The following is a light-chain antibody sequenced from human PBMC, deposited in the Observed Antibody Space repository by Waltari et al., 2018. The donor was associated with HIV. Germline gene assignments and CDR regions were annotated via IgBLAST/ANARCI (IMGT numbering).Light chain of an antibody. CDR3: ATWDDSLNGVL. Sequence: SVLTQPPSASGPPGQKVTIPCSGSSPNIRRNSEFWYQQLPGAAPKPLTYTDTQRPSGVPDRFSGSKSGTSASLAIGGLRSEDEAVYSCATWDDSLNGVLFGGGTNLNVL. J-gene: IGLJ2*01. CDR1: SPNIRRNS. CDR2: TDT. V-gene: IGLV1-47*01.